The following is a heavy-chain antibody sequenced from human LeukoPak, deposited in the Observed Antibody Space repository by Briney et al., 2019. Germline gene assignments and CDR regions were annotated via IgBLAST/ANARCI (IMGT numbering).Heavy chain of an antibody. CDR2: IKQDGNKK. V-gene: IGHV3-7*01. D-gene: IGHD3-16*01. Sequence: GGSLRLSCAASGFNFSSYWMSWVRQAPGKGLEWMANIKQDGNKKYYVDPVKGRFTISRDNAKNSLYLQMKSLRAEDTAVYYCARDLVGGDYWGQGTLVTVSS. CDR1: GFNFSSYW. CDR3: ARDLVGGDY. J-gene: IGHJ4*02.